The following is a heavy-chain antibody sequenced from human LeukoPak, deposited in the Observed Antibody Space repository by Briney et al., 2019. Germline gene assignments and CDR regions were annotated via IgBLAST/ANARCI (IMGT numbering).Heavy chain of an antibody. D-gene: IGHD6-13*01. CDR2: ISSSGSTI. CDR3: ASSIAVAGRIFEY. CDR1: GFSFSSYK. V-gene: IGHV3-48*03. J-gene: IGHJ4*02. Sequence: GGSLRLSCAASGFSFSSYKMNWVRQAPGKGLEWVSYISSSGSTIYYADSVKGRFTISRDNAKNSLYLQMNSLGAEDTAVYYCASSIAVAGRIFEYWGQGTLVTVSS.